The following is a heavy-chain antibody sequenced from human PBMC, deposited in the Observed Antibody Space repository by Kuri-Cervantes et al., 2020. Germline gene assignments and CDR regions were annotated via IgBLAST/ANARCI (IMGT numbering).Heavy chain of an antibody. CDR3: ARDLVRGYLVG. D-gene: IGHD3-10*01. Sequence: GGSLRLSCAASGFTFSSYGMHWVRQAPGKGLEWVAVISYDGSNKYYADYVKGRFTISRDNSKNTLYLQMNALRVEDTAVYFCARDLVRGYLVGWGQGTLVTVSS. J-gene: IGHJ4*02. V-gene: IGHV3-30*03. CDR1: GFTFSSYG. CDR2: ISYDGSNK.